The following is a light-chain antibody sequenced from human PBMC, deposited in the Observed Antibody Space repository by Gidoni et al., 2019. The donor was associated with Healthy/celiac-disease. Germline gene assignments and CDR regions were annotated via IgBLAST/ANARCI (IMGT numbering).Light chain of an antibody. CDR2: DVS. V-gene: IGLV2-14*01. CDR3: SSYTSNSIVV. J-gene: IGLJ2*01. Sequence: HSALTQPASMSGSPGQSITISCTGTSSDVGGYNYVSWYQQHPGKAPKLMIYDVSNRPSGVSNRFSGSKSGNTASLTISGLQAEDEADYYCSSYTSNSIVVFGGGTKLTVL. CDR1: SSDVGGYNY.